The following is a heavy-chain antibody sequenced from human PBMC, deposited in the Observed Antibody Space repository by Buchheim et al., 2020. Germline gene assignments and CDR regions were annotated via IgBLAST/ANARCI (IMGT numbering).Heavy chain of an antibody. D-gene: IGHD6-19*01. V-gene: IGHV3-23*01. Sequence: EVELLESGGGLAQPGGSLRLSCAASGFTFANYAMSWVRQAPGKGLQWVSTISGSGDTTYYADSVKGQFTISRDNSKNTVYFQMNTLRADDTAVYHCAKGLHSSGWYYFDYWGQGTL. J-gene: IGHJ4*02. CDR3: AKGLHSSGWYYFDY. CDR1: GFTFANYA. CDR2: ISGSGDTT.